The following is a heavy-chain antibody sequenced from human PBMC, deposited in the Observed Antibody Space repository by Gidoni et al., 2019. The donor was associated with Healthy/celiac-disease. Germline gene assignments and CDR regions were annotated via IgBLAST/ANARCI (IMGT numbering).Heavy chain of an antibody. Sequence: EVQLVESVGGLVQPGGSLRLSCAASGFPFSSYDLHWVRQATGKGLEWVSAIGTAGDTYYPGYVKGRFTISRENAKNSLYLQMNSLRAGDTAVYYCARALPTYYDSSGHMDAFDIWGQGTMVTVSS. D-gene: IGHD3-22*01. CDR1: GFPFSSYD. V-gene: IGHV3-13*01. J-gene: IGHJ3*02. CDR3: ARALPTYYDSSGHMDAFDI. CDR2: IGTAGDT.